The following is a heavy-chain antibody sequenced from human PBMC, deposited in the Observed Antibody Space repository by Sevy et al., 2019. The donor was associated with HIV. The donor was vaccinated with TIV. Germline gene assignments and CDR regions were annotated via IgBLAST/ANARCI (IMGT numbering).Heavy chain of an antibody. J-gene: IGHJ4*02. V-gene: IGHV1-69*13. CDR3: ARGXMWELXXQIYYFDY. CDR2: XIPIXGXA. D-gene: IGHD1-26*01. CDR1: GGTXXXXA. Sequence: ASXKVSXKASGGTXXXXAXSXXXQAPGXXLEWMXXXIPIXGXANYAQKFQGRVTITADESTSTAYMELSSLRSEDTAVYYCARGXMWELXXQIYYFDYWGQGTLVTVSS.